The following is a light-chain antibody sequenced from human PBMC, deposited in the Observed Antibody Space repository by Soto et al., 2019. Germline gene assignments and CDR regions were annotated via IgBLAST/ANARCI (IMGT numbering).Light chain of an antibody. CDR1: SSDVGGYNY. CDR2: DVS. V-gene: IGLV2-14*03. Sequence: QSVLTQPASVSGSPGQSITITCNGTSSDVGGYNYVSWYQQHPGKVPKLMIYDVSNRPSGVSYRFSGSKSGNTASLTISWLQADDEADYYCSSYTSSSTRVFGTGTKVTVL. CDR3: SSYTSSSTRV. J-gene: IGLJ1*01.